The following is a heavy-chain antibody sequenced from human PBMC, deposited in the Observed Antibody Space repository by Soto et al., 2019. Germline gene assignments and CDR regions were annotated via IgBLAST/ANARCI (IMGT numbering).Heavy chain of an antibody. CDR1: GFTFDDYG. CDR2: ISWDGVRT. V-gene: IGHV3-43D*04. J-gene: IGHJ6*01. D-gene: IGHD2-15*01. CDR3: AIDLSQRYCSGGSCYRNFHGMDV. Sequence: GGSLRLSSAASGFTFDDYGMHWVRQAPRKGLEWVSLISWDGVRTYYADSVKGRFTIYRDNSKNSLYLQMNSLRAEDTALYYCAIDLSQRYCSGGSCYRNFHGMDVWGQGTTMTVYS.